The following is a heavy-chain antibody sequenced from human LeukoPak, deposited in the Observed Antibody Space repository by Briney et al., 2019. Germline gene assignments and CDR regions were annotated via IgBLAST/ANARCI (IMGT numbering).Heavy chain of an antibody. CDR1: GFTFSTLP. Sequence: GGSLRLSCSASGFTFSTLPMHWVRQAPGKGLEWVAFIRYDGSNKYYADSVKGRFTISRDNSKNTLYLQMNSLRVEDTAVYYCATLPYYYDSSGSYYFDYWGQGTLVTVSS. V-gene: IGHV3-30*02. CDR3: ATLPYYYDSSGSYYFDY. CDR2: IRYDGSNK. J-gene: IGHJ4*02. D-gene: IGHD3-22*01.